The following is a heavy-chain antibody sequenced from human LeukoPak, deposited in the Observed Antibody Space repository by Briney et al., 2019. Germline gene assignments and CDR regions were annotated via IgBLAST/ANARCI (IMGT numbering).Heavy chain of an antibody. CDR1: GGTFSSYA. V-gene: IGHV1-69*04. CDR2: IIPILGIA. Sequence: ASVKVSCKASGGTFSSYAISWVRQAPGQGLEWMGRIIPILGIANYAQKFRGRVTITADKSTSTAYMELSSLRSEDTAVYYCARDRIYSSSREFDYWGQGTLVTVSS. J-gene: IGHJ4*02. D-gene: IGHD6-6*01. CDR3: ARDRIYSSSREFDY.